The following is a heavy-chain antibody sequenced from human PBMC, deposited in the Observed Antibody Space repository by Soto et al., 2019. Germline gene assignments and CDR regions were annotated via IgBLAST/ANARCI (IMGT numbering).Heavy chain of an antibody. V-gene: IGHV4-31*03. D-gene: IGHD3-22*01. CDR1: GGSISSGGYY. Sequence: SETLSLACTVSGGSISSGGYYWSWIRQHPGKGLEWIGYIYYSGSTYYNPSLKSRVTISVDTSKNQFSLKLSSVTAADTAVYYCARGRYYYDSSGEIPPDYWGQGTLVTVSS. J-gene: IGHJ4*02. CDR3: ARGRYYYDSSGEIPPDY. CDR2: IYYSGST.